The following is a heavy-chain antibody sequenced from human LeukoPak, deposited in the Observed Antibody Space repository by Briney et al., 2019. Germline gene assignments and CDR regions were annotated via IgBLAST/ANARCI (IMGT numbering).Heavy chain of an antibody. CDR3: ARDTVYSGIRLDP. V-gene: IGHV3-48*03. D-gene: IGHD3-10*02. CDR2: ITSSGSTI. J-gene: IGHJ5*02. CDR1: GFTFSSYA. Sequence: GGSLRLSCAASGFTFSSYAMHWVRQAPGKGLEWVSCITSSGSTIYYADSVKGRFTISRDNAKNSLYLQMNSLRAEDTAVYYCARDTVYSGIRLDPWGQGTLVTVSS.